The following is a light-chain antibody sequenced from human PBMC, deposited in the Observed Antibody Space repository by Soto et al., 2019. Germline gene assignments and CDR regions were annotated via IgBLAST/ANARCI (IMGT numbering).Light chain of an antibody. V-gene: IGLV2-14*03. Sequence: QSALTQPASVSGYPGQSITISCTGTSSDVGGSNYVSWYQQHPGKAPKLMIYDVSNRPSGVSNRFSGSKSGNTASLTISGLQDEDEADYYCGSYSSSSTLYVFGTGTKLTVL. J-gene: IGLJ1*01. CDR2: DVS. CDR1: SSDVGGSNY. CDR3: GSYSSSSTLYV.